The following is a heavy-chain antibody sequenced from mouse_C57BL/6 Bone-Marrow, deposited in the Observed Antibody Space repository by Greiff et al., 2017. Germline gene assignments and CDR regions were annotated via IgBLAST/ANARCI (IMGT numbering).Heavy chain of an antibody. Sequence: EVQLQQSGAELVRPGASVKLSCTASGFNIKDDYMHWVKQRPEQGLEWIGWIDPENGDTEYASKFQGKATITADTSSNTAYLQLSSLTSEDTAVYYCTSLIYYDYGLFAYWGQKTLVTVSA. J-gene: IGHJ3*01. CDR2: IDPENGDT. D-gene: IGHD2-4*01. V-gene: IGHV14-4*01. CDR1: GFNIKDDY. CDR3: TSLIYYDYGLFAY.